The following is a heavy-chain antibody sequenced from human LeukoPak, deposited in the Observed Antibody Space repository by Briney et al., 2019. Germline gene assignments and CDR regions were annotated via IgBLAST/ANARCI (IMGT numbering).Heavy chain of an antibody. D-gene: IGHD2-2*01. CDR1: GFTFSSYA. CDR2: IKSKTDGGTT. J-gene: IGHJ4*02. Sequence: GGPLRLSCAASGFTFSSYAMSWVRQAPGKGLEWVGRIKSKTDGGTTDYAAPVKGRFTISRDDSKNTLYLQMNSLKTEDTAVYYCTTASDCSSTSCGGLRFLEWSFWGQGTLVTVSS. CDR3: TTASDCSSTSCGGLRFLEWSF. V-gene: IGHV3-15*01.